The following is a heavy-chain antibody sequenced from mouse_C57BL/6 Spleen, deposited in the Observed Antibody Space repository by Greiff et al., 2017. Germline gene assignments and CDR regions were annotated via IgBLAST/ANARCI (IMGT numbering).Heavy chain of an antibody. D-gene: IGHD1-1*01. CDR1: GYTFTDYY. Sequence: VQLQQSGPELVKPGASVKISCKASGYTFTDYYMNWVKQSHGKSLEWIGDINPNNGGTSYNQKFKGKATLTVDKSSSTAYMALRSLTSEDSAVYYCARDYYGSSYWFAYWGQGTLVTVSA. J-gene: IGHJ3*01. CDR2: INPNNGGT. V-gene: IGHV1-26*01. CDR3: ARDYYGSSYWFAY.